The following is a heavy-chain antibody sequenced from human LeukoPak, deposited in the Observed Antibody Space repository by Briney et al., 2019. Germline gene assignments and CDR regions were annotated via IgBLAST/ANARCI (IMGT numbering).Heavy chain of an antibody. CDR1: GFTFSSYV. J-gene: IGHJ6*02. CDR3: AREKDGMDV. Sequence: GGSLRLSCAASGFTFSSYVLHWVRQAPGKGLEWVALIWYDGSNKYYADSVKGRFTISRDNSKNTLYLQMNSLRAEDTAVYYCAREKDGMDVWGQGTTVTVSS. CDR2: IWYDGSNK. V-gene: IGHV3-33*08.